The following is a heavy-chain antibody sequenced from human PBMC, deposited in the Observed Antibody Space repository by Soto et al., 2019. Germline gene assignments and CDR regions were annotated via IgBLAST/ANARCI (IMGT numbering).Heavy chain of an antibody. J-gene: IGHJ6*03. CDR2: IKSKTDGGTT. CDR1: GFTFSNAW. D-gene: IGHD4-4*01. Sequence: GGSLRLSCAASGFTFSNAWMSWVRQAPGKGLEWVGRIKSKTDGGTTDYAAPVKGRFTISRDDSKNTLYLQMNSLKTEDTAVYYCTTERDSNYLYYYYYMDVWGKGTTVTVSS. CDR3: TTERDSNYLYYYYYMDV. V-gene: IGHV3-15*01.